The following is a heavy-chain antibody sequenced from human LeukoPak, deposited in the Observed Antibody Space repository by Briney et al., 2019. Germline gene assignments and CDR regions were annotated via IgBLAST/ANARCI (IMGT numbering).Heavy chain of an antibody. Sequence: PGGSLRLSCAASGFTFSSYSMNWVRQAPGKGLEWVSYISSSSSTIYYADSVKGRFTISRDNSKNTLYLQMNSLRAEDTAVYYCARQCGGDCYDAFDIWGQGTMVTVSS. D-gene: IGHD2-21*02. J-gene: IGHJ3*02. V-gene: IGHV3-48*01. CDR2: ISSSSSTI. CDR3: ARQCGGDCYDAFDI. CDR1: GFTFSSYS.